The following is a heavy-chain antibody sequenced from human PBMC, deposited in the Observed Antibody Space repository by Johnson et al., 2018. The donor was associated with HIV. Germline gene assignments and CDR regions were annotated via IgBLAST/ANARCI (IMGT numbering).Heavy chain of an antibody. Sequence: QMQLVESGGGLVQPGGSLRLSCAASGFTFSSYTMHWVRQVPDKGLEWVALISYDGSSKYYADPVKGRFTISRDNSKNTMYLQMNSLRTEDAAVYSCARARWEEPIRGAFDIWGQGTMVTVSS. V-gene: IGHV3-30*14. CDR2: ISYDGSSK. D-gene: IGHD1-14*01. CDR3: ARARWEEPIRGAFDI. J-gene: IGHJ3*02. CDR1: GFTFSSYT.